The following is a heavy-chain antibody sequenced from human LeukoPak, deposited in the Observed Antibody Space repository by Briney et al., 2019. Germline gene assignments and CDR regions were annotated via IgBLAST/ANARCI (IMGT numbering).Heavy chain of an antibody. CDR2: INWNGGFT. J-gene: IGHJ4*02. Sequence: GSLRLSCAASGFTFEDYGMSWVRQTPGKGLEWVSDINWNGGFTGYADSVKGRFTISRDNAKNSLYLQMSSLRVEDTALYYCARGNYYQDYWGQGTLVTVSS. V-gene: IGHV3-20*04. D-gene: IGHD3-10*01. CDR1: GFTFEDYG. CDR3: ARGNYYQDY.